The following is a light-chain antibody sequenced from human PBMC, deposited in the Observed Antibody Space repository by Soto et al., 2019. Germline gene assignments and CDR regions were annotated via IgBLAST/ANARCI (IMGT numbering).Light chain of an antibody. CDR2: SNN. CDR1: SSNIGSNT. J-gene: IGLJ2*01. V-gene: IGLV1-44*01. Sequence: QSVLTQPPSASGTPGQRVTISCSGSSSNIGSNTVNWYQQLPGTAPKLLMYSNNLRPSGVPDRFSGSKSGTSASLAISGLQSEDEADYYCAAWDDSLYGMVFGGGTKVTVL. CDR3: AAWDDSLYGMV.